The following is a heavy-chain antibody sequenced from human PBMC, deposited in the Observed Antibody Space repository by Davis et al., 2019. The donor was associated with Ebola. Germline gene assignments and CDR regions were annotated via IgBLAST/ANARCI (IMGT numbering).Heavy chain of an antibody. CDR3: ATPDY. CDR2: IFYSGST. Sequence: MPSETLSLTCTVSGGSIRTSPYYWGWIRQPPGKGLEWIGSIFYSGSTYYNPSLKSRVTISVDTSKNQFSLKLSSVTAADTAVYYCATPDYWGQGTLVTVSS. CDR1: GGSIRTSPYY. V-gene: IGHV4-39*01. J-gene: IGHJ4*02.